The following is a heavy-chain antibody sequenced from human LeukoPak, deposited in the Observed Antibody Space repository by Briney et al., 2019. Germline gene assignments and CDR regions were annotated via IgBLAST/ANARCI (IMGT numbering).Heavy chain of an antibody. V-gene: IGHV4-61*02. D-gene: IGHD2-21*02. CDR1: GGSISSGSYY. J-gene: IGHJ6*03. CDR3: ARIYCGGDCRGYYYHYYMDV. CDR2: IYTSGST. Sequence: PSETLSLTCTVSGGSISSGSYYWSWIRQPAGKGLEWIGRIYTSGSTKYNPSLKSRVTISVDTSKNQFSLKLSSVTAAGTAVYYCARIYCGGDCRGYYYHYYMDVWGKGTTVTISS.